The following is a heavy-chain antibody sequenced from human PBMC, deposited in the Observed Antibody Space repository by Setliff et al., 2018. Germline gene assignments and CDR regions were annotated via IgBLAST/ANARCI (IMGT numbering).Heavy chain of an antibody. CDR2: INAGNDNT. J-gene: IGHJ3*02. CDR3: ARSPYSRRAFDI. D-gene: IGHD5-12*01. V-gene: IGHV1-3*01. Sequence: ASVKVSCKASGYTFTTYGVHWVRQAPGQGLEWMGWINAGNDNTHYSQKFQGRVTITRDTSASTVYMELSSVRSEDTAVYYCARSPYSRRAFDIWGQGTMVTVSS. CDR1: GYTFTTYG.